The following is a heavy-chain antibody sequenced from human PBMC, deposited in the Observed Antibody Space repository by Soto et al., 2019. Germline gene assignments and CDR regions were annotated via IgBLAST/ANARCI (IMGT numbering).Heavy chain of an antibody. CDR2: INSDGSST. CDR3: ARDGVAVAGHYYYGMDV. Sequence: GGSLRLSCAASGFTFSSYWMHWVRQAPGKGLVWVSRINSDGSSTSYADSVKGRFTITRDNAKNTLYLQMNSLRAEDTAVYYCARDGVAVAGHYYYGMDVWGQGTRVTV. J-gene: IGHJ6*02. CDR1: GFTFSSYW. V-gene: IGHV3-74*01. D-gene: IGHD6-19*01.